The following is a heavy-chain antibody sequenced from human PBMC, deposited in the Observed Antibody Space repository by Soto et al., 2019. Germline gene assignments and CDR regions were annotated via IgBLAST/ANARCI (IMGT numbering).Heavy chain of an antibody. J-gene: IGHJ6*03. Sequence: QLQLQESGPGLVKPSETLSLTCTVSGGSINSSSYYWGWIRQPPGKGLEWIGSIYYSGSTYYNPSLKSRVTISVDTSKNQFSLKLSSVTAADTAVYYCARQLDFWSGYYYYYYMDVWGKGTTVTVSS. CDR2: IYYSGST. V-gene: IGHV4-39*01. D-gene: IGHD3-3*01. CDR3: ARQLDFWSGYYYYYYMDV. CDR1: GGSINSSSYY.